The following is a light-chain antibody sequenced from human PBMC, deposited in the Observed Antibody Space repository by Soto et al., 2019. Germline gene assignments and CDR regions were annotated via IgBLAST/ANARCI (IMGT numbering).Light chain of an antibody. V-gene: IGKV3-15*01. CDR1: QSVGSN. J-gene: IGKJ2*02. Sequence: EIILTQSPVTLSVSPGERATLSCRASQSVGSNLAWYQQKPGQAPRLLLHGASTRATGIPARFTGSGSGTEFTLTISSLQSEDFAVYYCQQYNNWPPCTFGQGTKVDIK. CDR2: GAS. CDR3: QQYNNWPPCT.